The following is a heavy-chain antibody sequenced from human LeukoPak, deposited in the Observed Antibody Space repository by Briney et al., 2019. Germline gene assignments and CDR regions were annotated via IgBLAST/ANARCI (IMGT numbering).Heavy chain of an antibody. CDR3: ARVPVLMVPVDY. D-gene: IGHD2-8*01. CDR2: ISSSSSYI. CDR1: GFTFSSYS. Sequence: GGSLRLSCAASGFTFSSYSVNWVRQAPGKGLEWVSSISSSSSYIYYADSVKGRFTISRDNAKNSLYLQMNSLRAEDTAVYYCARVPVLMVPVDYWGQGTLVTVSS. J-gene: IGHJ4*02. V-gene: IGHV3-21*01.